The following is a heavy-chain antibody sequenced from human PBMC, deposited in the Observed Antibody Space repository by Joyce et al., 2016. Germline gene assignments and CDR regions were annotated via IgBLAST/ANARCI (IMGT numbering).Heavy chain of an antibody. CDR2: ISWNSGTI. V-gene: IGHV3-9*01. J-gene: IGHJ4*02. D-gene: IGHD2-21*02. CDR1: GFTFDDYA. Sequence: EVQLVESGGGLVQPGRSLRLSCSASGFTFDDYAMHWVRQDPGKGLEWVSGISWNSGTIGYADSVKGRFTISRDNAKNSLYLQMNSLRSEDTALYYCARDKVVTITYSLDYWGQGTLVTVSS. CDR3: ARDKVVTITYSLDY.